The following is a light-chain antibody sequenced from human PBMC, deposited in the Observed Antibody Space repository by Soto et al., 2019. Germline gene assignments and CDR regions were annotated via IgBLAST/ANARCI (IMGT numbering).Light chain of an antibody. CDR3: QQHGGSTPA. Sequence: TQSPATLSVSPGDRATLSCRANQSINTNLAWYQQQPGQAPRLLIYDASNRATGIPARFSGSGSGTDFTLSISRLEPEDFGVYYCQQHGGSTPAFGQGTKVDIK. CDR1: QSINTN. CDR2: DAS. J-gene: IGKJ1*01. V-gene: IGKV3-20*01.